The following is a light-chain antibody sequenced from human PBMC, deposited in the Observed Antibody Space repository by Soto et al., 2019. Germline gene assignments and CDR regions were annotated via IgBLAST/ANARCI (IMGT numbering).Light chain of an antibody. CDR1: QSLTNSF. J-gene: IGKJ1*01. V-gene: IGKV3-20*01. Sequence: EFVLTQSPGTLSLSPGERATLSCRASQSLTNSFIAWYQQRPGQAPRLLIYDTSSRASGIPDRFSGSGSGTDFTLTISSLQAEDVAVYYCQQYYSTPWTFGQGTKVDIK. CDR3: QQYYSTPWT. CDR2: DTS.